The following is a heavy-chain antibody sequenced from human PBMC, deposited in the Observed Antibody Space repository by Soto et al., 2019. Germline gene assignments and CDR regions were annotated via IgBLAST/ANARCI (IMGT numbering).Heavy chain of an antibody. CDR2: IQSGGAT. J-gene: IGHJ4*02. Sequence: VGSLRLSCLVSGFTVSTYDMAWVRQAPGKGLEWASVIQSGGATYYPDSAQGRFTISRDNSKNTVYLQMSSLRMEDTGVYSCVRVLYDSGVVDFWGQGSLVTVS. CDR1: GFTVSTYD. D-gene: IGHD5-12*01. V-gene: IGHV3-53*01. CDR3: VRVLYDSGVVDF.